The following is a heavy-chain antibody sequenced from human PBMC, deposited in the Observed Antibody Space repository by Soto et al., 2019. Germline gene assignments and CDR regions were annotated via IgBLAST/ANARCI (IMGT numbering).Heavy chain of an antibody. Sequence: SETLSLTCTVSGGSISSYYWSWIRQPPGKGLEWLGYIYYSGSTNYNPSLKSRVTISVDTSKNQFSLKLSSVTAADTAVYYCARWWSGSRQGFDPWGQGTLVTVSS. CDR3: ARWWSGSRQGFDP. V-gene: IGHV4-59*12. CDR2: IYYSGST. D-gene: IGHD3-3*01. CDR1: GGSISSYY. J-gene: IGHJ5*02.